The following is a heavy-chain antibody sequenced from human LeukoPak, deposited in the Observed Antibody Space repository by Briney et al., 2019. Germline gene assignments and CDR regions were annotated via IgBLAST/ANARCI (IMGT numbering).Heavy chain of an antibody. J-gene: IGHJ5*02. CDR2: INPSGGST. CDR1: GYTFTSYY. V-gene: IGHV1-46*01. CDR3: ARDRIVATINEANWFDP. D-gene: IGHD5-12*01. Sequence: ASVKVSCKASGYTFTSYYMHWVRQAPGQGLEWMGIINPSGGSTGYAQKFQGRVTMTRDMSTSTVYMELSSLRSEDTAVYYCARDRIVATINEANWFDPWGQGTLVTVSS.